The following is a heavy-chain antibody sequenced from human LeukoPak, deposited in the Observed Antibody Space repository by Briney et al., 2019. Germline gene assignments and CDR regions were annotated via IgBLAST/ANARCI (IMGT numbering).Heavy chain of an antibody. D-gene: IGHD6-13*01. CDR1: GFTFSSYS. Sequence: GGSLRLSCAASGFTFSSYSMNWVRQAPGKGLEWVSYISSSSSTIYYADSVKGRFTISRDNPKNSLYLQMNSLRVEDTAVYFCVAAAGSFDYWGQGTLVTVSS. J-gene: IGHJ4*02. CDR3: VAAAGSFDY. V-gene: IGHV3-48*04. CDR2: ISSSSSTI.